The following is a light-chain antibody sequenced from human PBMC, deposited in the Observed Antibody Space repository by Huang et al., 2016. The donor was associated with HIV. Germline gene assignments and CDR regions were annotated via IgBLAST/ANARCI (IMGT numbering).Light chain of an antibody. CDR1: QTILHDSDSMNY. CDR3: QQYYSSPFT. Sequence: DIVMTQSPDSLAVSLGERATINCKSSQTILHDSDSMNYLAWYQQKPGPPPKLPIHWASIRKSGVPDRFSGSGSGTDFTLTISSLQAEDVAVYYCQQYYSSPFTFGPGTNVDI. J-gene: IGKJ3*01. CDR2: WAS. V-gene: IGKV4-1*01.